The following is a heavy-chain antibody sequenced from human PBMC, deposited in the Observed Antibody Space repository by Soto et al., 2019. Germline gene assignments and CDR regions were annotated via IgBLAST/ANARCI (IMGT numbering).Heavy chain of an antibody. Sequence: EVQLVESGGGLVPPGGSLRLSCAASGFTVSSNYMSWFRQAPGKVLEWVSVIYSGGSTYYADSVKGRFTISRDNSKNTLYLQMNSLGAEDTAVYYCARVAYDYIWGSPSGPYYYYYMDVWGKGTTVTVSS. CDR3: ARVAYDYIWGSPSGPYYYYYMDV. CDR1: GFTVSSNY. V-gene: IGHV3-66*01. J-gene: IGHJ6*03. D-gene: IGHD3-16*01. CDR2: IYSGGST.